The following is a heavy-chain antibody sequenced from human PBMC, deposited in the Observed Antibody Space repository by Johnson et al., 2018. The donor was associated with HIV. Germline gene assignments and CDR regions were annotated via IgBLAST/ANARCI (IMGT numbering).Heavy chain of an antibody. CDR2: INWNGGST. CDR3: AREGGAAAPDAFDI. V-gene: IGHV3-20*04. Sequence: VQLVESGGGVVQPGRSLRLSCAASGFTFSSYAMHWVRHAPGKGLEWVSGINWNGGSTGYADSVKGRFTISRDNAKNTLYLQMNSLRAEDTAVYYCAREGGAAAPDAFDIWGQGTMVTFSS. J-gene: IGHJ3*02. CDR1: GFTFSSYA. D-gene: IGHD2-2*01.